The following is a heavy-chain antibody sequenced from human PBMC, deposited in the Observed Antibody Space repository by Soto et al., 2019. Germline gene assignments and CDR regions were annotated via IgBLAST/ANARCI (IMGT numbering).Heavy chain of an antibody. D-gene: IGHD3-22*01. CDR2: ISSSSSYT. CDR1: GFTFSDYY. CDR3: ARDPEYYDSSGYDYYYYGMDV. V-gene: IGHV3-11*06. J-gene: IGHJ6*02. Sequence: QVQLVESGGGLVKPGGSLRLSCAASGFTFSDYYMSWIRQAPGKGLEWVSYISSSSSYTNYADSVKGRFTISRDNAKNSLYLQMNSLGAEDTAVYYCARDPEYYDSSGYDYYYYGMDVWGQGTTVTVSS.